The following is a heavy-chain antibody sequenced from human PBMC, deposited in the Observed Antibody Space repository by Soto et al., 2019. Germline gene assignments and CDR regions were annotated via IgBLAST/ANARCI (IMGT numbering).Heavy chain of an antibody. CDR3: VKDVGYGSSSTLDY. CDR2: ISRNSGTI. Sequence: EVQLVESGGGLVQPGRSLRLSCVVSGFTFDDYVMHWVRQAPGKSLEWVSGISRNSGTIEYADPVKGRFTVSRDHAKNSLFLQLDRLSAQDTPLYYRVKDVGYGSSSTLDYWCQRTLVAFSA. D-gene: IGHD6-6*01. V-gene: IGHV3-9*01. J-gene: IGHJ4*02. CDR1: GFTFDDYV.